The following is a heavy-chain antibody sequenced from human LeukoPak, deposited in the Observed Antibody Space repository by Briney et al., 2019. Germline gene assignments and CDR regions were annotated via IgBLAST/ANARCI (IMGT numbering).Heavy chain of an antibody. Sequence: SQTLSLTCTVSGGSISTGGYYWSWIRQPPGKGLEWIGYIYHSGSTYYNPSLKSRVTISVDRSKNQFSLKLSSVTAADTAVYYCARAPSLWSGHYYFDYWGQGTQVTVSS. CDR2: IYHSGST. CDR1: GGSISTGGYY. D-gene: IGHD3-3*01. V-gene: IGHV4-30-2*01. J-gene: IGHJ4*02. CDR3: ARAPSLWSGHYYFDY.